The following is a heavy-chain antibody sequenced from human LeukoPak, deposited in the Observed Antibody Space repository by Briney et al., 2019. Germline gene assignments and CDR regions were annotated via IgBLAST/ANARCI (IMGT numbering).Heavy chain of an antibody. V-gene: IGHV1-18*01. CDR3: ARVEILGSSSGGWFDP. D-gene: IGHD6-6*01. Sequence: ASVKVSCXASGYTFTSYGISWVRQAPGQGLVWMGWISAYNGNTNYAQKLQGRVTMTTDTSTSTAYMELRSLRSDDTAVYYCARVEILGSSSGGWFDPWGQGTLVTVSS. J-gene: IGHJ5*02. CDR2: ISAYNGNT. CDR1: GYTFTSYG.